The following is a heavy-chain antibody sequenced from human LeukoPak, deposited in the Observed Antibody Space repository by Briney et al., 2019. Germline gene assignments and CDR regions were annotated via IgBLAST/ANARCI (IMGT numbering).Heavy chain of an antibody. V-gene: IGHV4-59*01. CDR1: GGSISSYY. CDR3: ARRRERRRTDRFDYFDY. D-gene: IGHD1-26*01. J-gene: IGHJ4*02. Sequence: SETLSLTCTVSGGSISSYYWSWIRQPPGKGLEWIGYIYYSGSTNYNPSLKSRVTIPVDTSKNQFSLKLSSVTAADTAVYYCARRRERRRTDRFDYFDYWGQGALVAVSS. CDR2: IYYSGST.